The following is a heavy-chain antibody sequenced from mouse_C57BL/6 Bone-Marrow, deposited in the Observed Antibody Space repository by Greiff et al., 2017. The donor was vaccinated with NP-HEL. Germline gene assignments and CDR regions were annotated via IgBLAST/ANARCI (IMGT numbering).Heavy chain of an antibody. D-gene: IGHD1-1*01. CDR2: INPSSGYT. CDR1: GYTFTSYT. Sequence: QVQLKQSGAELARPGASVKMSCKASGYTFTSYTMHWVKQRPGQGLEWIGYINPSSGYTKYNQKFKDKATLTADKSSSTACMQLSSLTSEDSAVFNSAPPLTYYGSIFDYWGQGTTLTVSP. V-gene: IGHV1-4*01. CDR3: APPLTYYGSIFDY. J-gene: IGHJ2*01.